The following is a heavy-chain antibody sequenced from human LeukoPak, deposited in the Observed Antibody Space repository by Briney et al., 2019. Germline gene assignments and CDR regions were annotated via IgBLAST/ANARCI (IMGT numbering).Heavy chain of an antibody. CDR2: MNPNSGNT. CDR3: ATRPYGSGWSDY. CDR1: GYTFTSYD. V-gene: IGHV1-8*01. J-gene: IGHJ4*02. D-gene: IGHD6-19*01. Sequence: ASVKVSCKASGYTFTSYDINWVRQATGQGLEWMGWMNPNSGNTGYAQKFQGRVTMTRNTSISTAYMELSSLRSEDTAVYYCATRPYGSGWSDYWGQGTLVTVSS.